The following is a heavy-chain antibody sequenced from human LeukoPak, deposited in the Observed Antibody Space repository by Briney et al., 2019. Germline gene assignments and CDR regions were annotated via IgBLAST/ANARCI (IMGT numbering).Heavy chain of an antibody. D-gene: IGHD6-19*01. CDR3: ATKQWLVRVNYFDY. J-gene: IGHJ4*02. Sequence: SETLSLTCTVSGGSISSTSYYWGWIRQPPGKGLEWIGDFYYSGNTYYNPSLKSRVTISVDTSKNQFSLKLSSVTAADTAVYYCATKQWLVRVNYFDYWGQGTLVTVSS. V-gene: IGHV4-39*01. CDR1: GGSISSTSYY. CDR2: FYYSGNT.